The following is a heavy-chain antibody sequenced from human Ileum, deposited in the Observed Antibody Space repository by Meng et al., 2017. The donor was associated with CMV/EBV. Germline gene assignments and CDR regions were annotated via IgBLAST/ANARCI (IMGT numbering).Heavy chain of an antibody. D-gene: IGHD1-7*01. CDR2: INPSGGST. V-gene: IGHV1-46*01. J-gene: IGHJ4*02. Sequence: SCKASGYTFITYYMHWVRQAPGQGLEWMGIINPSGGSTSYAQKFQGRVTMTRDTSTSTVYMELSSLRSEDTAVYFCARMRGPAGTFDYWGQGTLVTVSS. CDR3: ARMRGPAGTFDY. CDR1: GYTFITYY.